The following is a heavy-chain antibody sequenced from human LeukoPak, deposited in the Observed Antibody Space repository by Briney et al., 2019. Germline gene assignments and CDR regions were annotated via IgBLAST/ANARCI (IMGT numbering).Heavy chain of an antibody. Sequence: GGSLRLSCAASGFTFSSYSMNWVRQAPGKGLEWVSSISSSSSYIYYADSVKGRFTISRDNAKNSLYLQMNSLRAEDTAVYYCARPFYGSGSYQDYWGQGTLVTVSS. D-gene: IGHD3-10*01. CDR2: ISSSSSYI. CDR1: GFTFSSYS. V-gene: IGHV3-21*01. J-gene: IGHJ4*02. CDR3: ARPFYGSGSYQDY.